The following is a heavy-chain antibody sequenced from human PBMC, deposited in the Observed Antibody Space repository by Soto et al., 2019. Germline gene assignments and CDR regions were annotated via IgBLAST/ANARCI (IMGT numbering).Heavy chain of an antibody. CDR1: GGTFSSYA. V-gene: IGHV1-69*01. CDR3: ARYRITIWGVVKYGY. CDR2: IIPIFGTA. J-gene: IGHJ4*02. D-gene: IGHD3-3*01. Sequence: QVQLVQSGAEVKKPGSSVKVSCKASGGTFSSYAISWVRQAPGQGLEWMGGIIPIFGTANYAQKFKDRVTIPADESTSTAYMERSSLRSEDMAVYYCARYRITIWGVVKYGYWGQGTLVTVSS.